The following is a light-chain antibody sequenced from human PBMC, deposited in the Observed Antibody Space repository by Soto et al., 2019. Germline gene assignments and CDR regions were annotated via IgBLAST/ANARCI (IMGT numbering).Light chain of an antibody. Sequence: DIQMTQSPSPLSASVGDRVTITCRASQGISSYLAWYQQKPGKVPKLLIYAASTFQSGVPSRFSGSGSGTDFTLTISSLQHEDVATYYCQKYNSAPWTFGQGTKVEIK. CDR3: QKYNSAPWT. J-gene: IGKJ1*01. CDR2: AAS. CDR1: QGISSY. V-gene: IGKV1-27*01.